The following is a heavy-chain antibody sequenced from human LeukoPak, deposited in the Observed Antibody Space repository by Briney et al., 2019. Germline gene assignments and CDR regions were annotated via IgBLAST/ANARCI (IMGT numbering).Heavy chain of an antibody. Sequence: PRGSLRLSCAASGFTFSSYAMHWVRQAPGEGLEYVSAIMNIVGTTYYTNSVKGRFTISRDNSTNTLYIQMGRLRDDGTAVYYAARVGGTNWFDPWGQGTLVTVSS. V-gene: IGHV3-64*01. CDR2: IMNIVGTT. CDR1: GFTFSSYA. CDR3: ARVGGTNWFDP. J-gene: IGHJ5*02. D-gene: IGHD6-19*01.